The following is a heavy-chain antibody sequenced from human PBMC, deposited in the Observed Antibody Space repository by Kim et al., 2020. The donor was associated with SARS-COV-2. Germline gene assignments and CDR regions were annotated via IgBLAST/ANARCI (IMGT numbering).Heavy chain of an antibody. CDR2: IIPIFDTP. CDR3: ARGGDYYGSGIYYYGMDV. CDR1: GGTLSSYA. V-gene: IGHV1-69*13. J-gene: IGHJ6*02. Sequence: SVKVSCKASGGTLSSYAISWVRQAPGQGLEWMGGIIPIFDTPDYAQKFQGRVTITADESTSTAYMELSSLRSEDTALYYCARGGDYYGSGIYYYGMDVWGQGTTVTVSS. D-gene: IGHD3-10*01.